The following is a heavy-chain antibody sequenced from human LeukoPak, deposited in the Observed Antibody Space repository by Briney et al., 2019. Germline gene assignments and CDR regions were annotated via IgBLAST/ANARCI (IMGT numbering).Heavy chain of an antibody. Sequence: SETLSLTCTVSGGSISSYYWSWIRQPAGKGLEWIGRIYYSGSTNYNPPLKRRVTISVDTSKNQFSLKLSSVTAAATAVYYCATGWGGPTSVDSWGQGTLVTVSS. V-gene: IGHV4-4*07. D-gene: IGHD3-16*01. CDR2: IYYSGST. J-gene: IGHJ4*02. CDR1: GGSISSYY. CDR3: ATGWGGPTSVDS.